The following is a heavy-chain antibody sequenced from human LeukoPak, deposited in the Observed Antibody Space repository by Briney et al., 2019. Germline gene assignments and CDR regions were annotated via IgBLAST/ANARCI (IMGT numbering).Heavy chain of an antibody. CDR1: GYTFTGYY. V-gene: IGHV1-2*02. J-gene: IGHJ5*02. D-gene: IGHD3-10*01. CDR2: INPNSGGT. Sequence: ASVKVSCKASGYTFTGYYIHWVRQAPGQGPEWMGWINPNSGGTNYAQKSQGRVTMTRDTSISTAYMELSGLTSDDPAVYYCARDLMVRGVIINWFDPWGQGTLVTVSS. CDR3: ARDLMVRGVIINWFDP.